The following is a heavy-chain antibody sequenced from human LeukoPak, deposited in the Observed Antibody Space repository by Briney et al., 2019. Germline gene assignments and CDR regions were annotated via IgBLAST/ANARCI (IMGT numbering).Heavy chain of an antibody. CDR2: ISGSGGST. V-gene: IGHV3-23*01. D-gene: IGHD3-22*01. CDR3: AKMVREYYGSSGYPADDAFDI. J-gene: IGHJ3*02. CDR1: GFTFSSYA. Sequence: PGGSLRLSCAASGFTFSSYAMSWVRQAPGKGLEWVSAISGSGGSTYYADSVKGRFTISRDNSKNTLYLQMNSLRAEDTAVYYCAKMVREYYGSSGYPADDAFDIWGQGTMVTVSS.